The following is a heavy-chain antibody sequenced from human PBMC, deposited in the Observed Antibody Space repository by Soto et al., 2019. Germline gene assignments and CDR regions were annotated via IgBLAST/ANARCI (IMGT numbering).Heavy chain of an antibody. V-gene: IGHV4-61*01. J-gene: IGHJ4*02. D-gene: IGHD6-13*01. Sequence: SETLSLTCTVSGGSVSSGSYYWSWIRQPPGKGLEWIGYIYYSGSTNYNPSLKSRVTISVDTSKNQFSLKLSSVTAADTAVYYCAREIAAAGLFYFDYWGQGTLVTVSS. CDR2: IYYSGST. CDR3: AREIAAAGLFYFDY. CDR1: GGSVSSGSYY.